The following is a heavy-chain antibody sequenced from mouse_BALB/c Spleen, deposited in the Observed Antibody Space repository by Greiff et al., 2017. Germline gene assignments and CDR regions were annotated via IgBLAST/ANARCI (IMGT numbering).Heavy chain of an antibody. Sequence: QVQLQQSGAELVKPGASVKLSCKASGYTFTSYYMYWVKQRPGQGLEWIGEINPSNGGTNFNEKFKSKATLTVDKSSSTAYMQLSSLTSEDSAVYYCTRAWDGYYAMDYWGQGTSVTVSS. CDR3: TRAWDGYYAMDY. CDR1: GYTFTSYY. V-gene: IGHV1S81*02. CDR2: INPSNGGT. D-gene: IGHD4-1*01. J-gene: IGHJ4*01.